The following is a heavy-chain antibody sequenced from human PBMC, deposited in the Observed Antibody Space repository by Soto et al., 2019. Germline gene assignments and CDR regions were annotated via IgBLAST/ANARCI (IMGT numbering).Heavy chain of an antibody. D-gene: IGHD3-22*01. CDR2: IIPIFGTA. J-gene: IGHJ5*02. CDR3: ASYYYDSSGYFRPPIWFDP. Sequence: QVQLVQSGAEVKKPGSSVKVSCKASGGTFSSYAISWVRQAPGQGLEWMGGIIPIFGTANYAQKFQGRVTITADESTSTAYRELSSLRSEDTAVYYCASYYYDSSGYFRPPIWFDPWGQGTLVTVSS. CDR1: GGTFSSYA. V-gene: IGHV1-69*01.